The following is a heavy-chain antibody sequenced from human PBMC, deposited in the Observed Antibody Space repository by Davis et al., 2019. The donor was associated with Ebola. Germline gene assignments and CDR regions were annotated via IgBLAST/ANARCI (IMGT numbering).Heavy chain of an antibody. Sequence: SETLSLTCTVSGGSLTSTNWWTWVRQSPGKGLEWIGEIHHTGNINYNPSLRSRVSMSVDNSRNQFSLKLTSATAADTAIYYCARNVVVIDVISNWLDTWGQGTLVTVSS. CDR2: IHHTGNI. CDR3: ARNVVVIDVISNWLDT. D-gene: IGHD2-15*01. CDR1: GGSLTSTNW. J-gene: IGHJ5*02. V-gene: IGHV4-4*02.